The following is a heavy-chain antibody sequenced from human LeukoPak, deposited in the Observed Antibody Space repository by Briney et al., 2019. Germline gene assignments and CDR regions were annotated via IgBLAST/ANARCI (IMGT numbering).Heavy chain of an antibody. Sequence: PGGSLRLFCAASGFTFSSYGMHWVRQAPGKGLEWVAVIWYDGSNKYYADSVKGRFTVSRDNSKNTLYLQMNSLRAEDTAVYYCARGPPYSSGWSYFDYWGQGTLVTVSS. CDR1: GFTFSSYG. J-gene: IGHJ4*02. V-gene: IGHV3-33*01. D-gene: IGHD6-19*01. CDR3: ARGPPYSSGWSYFDY. CDR2: IWYDGSNK.